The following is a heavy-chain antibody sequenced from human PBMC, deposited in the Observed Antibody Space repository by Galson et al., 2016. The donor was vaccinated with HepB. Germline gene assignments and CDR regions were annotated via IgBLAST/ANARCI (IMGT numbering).Heavy chain of an antibody. CDR2: IYYSGGT. CDR3: AVALGPKGPFDP. J-gene: IGHJ5*02. V-gene: IGHV4-59*01. Sequence: SETLSLTCTVSGGSISSYYWSWIRQVPGRGLEWIGYIYYSGGTNYNPSLKSRVTISVDTSKKQFSLNLSSVTAADTAVYHCAVALGPKGPFDPWGQGTLVTVSS. D-gene: IGHD7-27*01. CDR1: GGSISSYY.